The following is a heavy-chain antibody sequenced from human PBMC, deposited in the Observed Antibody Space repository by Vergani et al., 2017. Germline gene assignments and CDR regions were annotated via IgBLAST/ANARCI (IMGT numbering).Heavy chain of an antibody. CDR1: GFSFGDYA. CDR2: IRNKAYGGTT. CDR3: GRGRGYSFGYSDY. Sequence: EVQLVESGGGLVPPGRSLRLSCAASGFSFGDYAMTWVRQAPGKGLEWVAFIRNKAYGGTTEYAASVKGRFTISRDDSKRLAYLQLSGLKTEDTAVYFCGRGRGYSFGYSDYWGQRTLVTVSS. D-gene: IGHD5-18*01. J-gene: IGHJ4*02. V-gene: IGHV3-49*04.